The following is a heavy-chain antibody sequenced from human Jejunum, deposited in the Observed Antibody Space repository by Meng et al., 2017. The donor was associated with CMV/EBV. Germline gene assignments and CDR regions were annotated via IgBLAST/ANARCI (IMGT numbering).Heavy chain of an antibody. CDR3: VREDIVVFDY. Sequence: SCAVSGFTYSSFWMSWVRQSPGMGLEWVANIEQDGSATYYADSVKGRFTISRDNAKNSLYLQMDNLRADDTAVYYCVREDIVVFDYWGQGTLVTVSS. J-gene: IGHJ4*02. V-gene: IGHV3-7*01. CDR1: GFTYSSFW. CDR2: IEQDGSAT. D-gene: IGHD2-15*01.